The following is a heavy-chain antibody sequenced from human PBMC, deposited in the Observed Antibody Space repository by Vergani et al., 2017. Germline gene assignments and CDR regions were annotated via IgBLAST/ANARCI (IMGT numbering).Heavy chain of an antibody. CDR1: GAYVGSGGYY. CDR2: IYYSGTT. J-gene: IGHJ6*03. Sequence: QVQLQESGPGLVKASQTLSLTCSVSGAYVGSGGYYWTWVRQRPGMGLDWIGYIYYSGTTYYNPSLGSRLTISLDTSENHLSLNLTSVTDADTAVYYCESQKDYYMDVWGKGTTVTVS. V-gene: IGHV4-31*03. CDR3: ESQKDYYMDV.